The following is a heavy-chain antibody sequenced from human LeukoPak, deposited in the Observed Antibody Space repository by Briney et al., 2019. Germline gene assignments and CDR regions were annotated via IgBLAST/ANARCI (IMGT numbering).Heavy chain of an antibody. J-gene: IGHJ6*04. CDR2: ISGSGGST. D-gene: IGHD3-9*01. CDR1: GFTFSSYA. Sequence: GGSLRLSCAASGFTFSSYAMSWVRQAPGKGLEWVSAISGSGGSTYYADSVKGRFTISRDNSKNTLCLQVNSLRAEDTALYYCAKEILTGRYYGMDVWGKGTTVTVSS. CDR3: AKEILTGRYYGMDV. V-gene: IGHV3-23*01.